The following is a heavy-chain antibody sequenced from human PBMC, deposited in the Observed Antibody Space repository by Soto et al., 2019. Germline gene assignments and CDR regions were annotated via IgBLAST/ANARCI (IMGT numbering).Heavy chain of an antibody. Sequence: AGSLTLSCAASGFTFTSYAMSWVCHAQCKGLERVSASSGSGGRTYYADSVKGRFTISIDNSKNTLYLQMNSLRAEDTAVYYCAKDGLLRRVTTLFDYWGQGTLVTVSS. J-gene: IGHJ4*02. CDR2: SSGSGGRT. V-gene: IGHV3-23*01. D-gene: IGHD4-17*01. CDR3: AKDGLLRRVTTLFDY. CDR1: GFTFTSYA.